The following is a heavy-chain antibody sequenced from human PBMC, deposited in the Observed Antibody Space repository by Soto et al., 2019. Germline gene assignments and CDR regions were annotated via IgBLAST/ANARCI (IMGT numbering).Heavy chain of an antibody. CDR3: AKEKGYSSSWFEFDY. V-gene: IGHV3-23*01. J-gene: IGHJ4*02. CDR2: ISGSGGST. D-gene: IGHD6-13*01. CDR1: GFTFSSYA. Sequence: EVQLLESGGGLVQPGGSLRLSCAASGFTFSSYAMSWVRQAPGKGLEWVSAISGSGGSTYYADSVKGRFTISRDNSKNTLYLQMNRLRAADTAVYYCAKEKGYSSSWFEFDYWGQGTRVTVSS.